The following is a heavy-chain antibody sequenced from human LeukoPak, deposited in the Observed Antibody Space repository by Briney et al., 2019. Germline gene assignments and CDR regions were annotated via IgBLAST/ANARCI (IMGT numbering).Heavy chain of an antibody. CDR2: IYPGDSDT. CDR1: GYTFATYW. V-gene: IGHV5-51*01. J-gene: IGHJ5*02. CDR3: ARAYYDTSGGWFDP. Sequence: GESLKISCKGSGYTFATYWIGWVRQMPGTGLEWLGIIYPGDSDTRYSPSFQGQVTITADKSIDTAYLQWSSLKASDTAIYYCARAYYDTSGGWFDPWGQGTLVTVSS. D-gene: IGHD3-22*01.